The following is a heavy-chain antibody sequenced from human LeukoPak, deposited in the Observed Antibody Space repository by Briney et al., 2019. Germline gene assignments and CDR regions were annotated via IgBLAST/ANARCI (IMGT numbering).Heavy chain of an antibody. V-gene: IGHV3-43*01. CDR3: AKEYQKIEETTVTGEFDY. Sequence: RTGGSLRLSCAASGFTFDDYTMHWVRQAPGKGLEWVSLISWDGGSTYYADSVKGRFTISRDNSKNSLYLQMNSLRTEDTALYYCAKEYQKIEETTVTGEFDYWGQGTLVTVTS. CDR2: ISWDGGST. D-gene: IGHD4-17*01. CDR1: GFTFDDYT. J-gene: IGHJ4*02.